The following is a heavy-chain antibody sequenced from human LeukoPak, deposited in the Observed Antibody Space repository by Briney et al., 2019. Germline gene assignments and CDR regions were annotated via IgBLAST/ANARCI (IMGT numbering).Heavy chain of an antibody. Sequence: ASVKVSCKVSGYTFTDYYMHWVQQAPGKGLEWMGWINPNSGGTNYAQKFQGRVTMTRDTSISTAYMELSRLRSDDTAVYYCASAEYSGSPIDYWGQGTLVTVSS. CDR2: INPNSGGT. V-gene: IGHV1-2*02. CDR1: GYTFTDYY. CDR3: ASAEYSGSPIDY. J-gene: IGHJ4*02. D-gene: IGHD6-6*01.